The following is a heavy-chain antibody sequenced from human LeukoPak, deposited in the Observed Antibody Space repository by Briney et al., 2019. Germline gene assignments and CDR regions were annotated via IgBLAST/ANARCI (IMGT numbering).Heavy chain of an antibody. Sequence: ASVKVSCKVSGYTLTELSMHWVRQAPGKGLEWMGGFDPEDGETIYAQKFQGRVTMTEDTSTDTAYMELSSLRSEGTAVYYCRGSGSYSVHIDYWGQGTLVTVSS. CDR1: GYTLTELS. J-gene: IGHJ4*02. CDR2: FDPEDGET. V-gene: IGHV1-24*01. CDR3: RGSGSYSVHIDY. D-gene: IGHD1-26*01.